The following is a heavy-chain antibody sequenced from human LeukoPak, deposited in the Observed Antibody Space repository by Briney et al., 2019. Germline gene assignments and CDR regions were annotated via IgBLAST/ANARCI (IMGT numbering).Heavy chain of an antibody. CDR3: AGTSSWYLTDDAFDI. Sequence: SETLSLTCTVSGGSISSYYWSWIRQPPGKGLEWIGYIFYSGSTNYNPSLKSRVTISVDTSKNQFSLKLSSVTAADTAVYYCAGTSSWYLTDDAFDIWGQGTMVTVSS. V-gene: IGHV4-59*01. CDR1: GGSISSYY. D-gene: IGHD6-13*01. J-gene: IGHJ3*02. CDR2: IFYSGST.